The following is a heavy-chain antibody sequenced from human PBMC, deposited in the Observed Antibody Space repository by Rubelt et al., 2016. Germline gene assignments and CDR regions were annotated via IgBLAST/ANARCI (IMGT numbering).Heavy chain of an antibody. D-gene: IGHD2-15*01. CDR3: ARDYCSGGSCYSDY. CDR2: DGSEE. V-gene: IGHV3-7*01. J-gene: IGHJ4*02. Sequence: DGSEEYYVDSVKGRFTISRDNAKNSLYLQMNSLRAEDTAVYYCARDYCSGGSCYSDYWGQGTLVTVSS.